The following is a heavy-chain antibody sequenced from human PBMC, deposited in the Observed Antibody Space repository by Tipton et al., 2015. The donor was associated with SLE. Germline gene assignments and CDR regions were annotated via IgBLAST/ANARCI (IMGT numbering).Heavy chain of an antibody. J-gene: IGHJ5*02. CDR1: GGSISTYF. CDR3: ARIRSNLNWFDP. V-gene: IGHV4-4*08. D-gene: IGHD4-11*01. CDR2: IYISGTT. Sequence: TLSLTCIVSGGSISTYFWSWFRQPPGKGLEWIGYIYISGTTNYNPSLESRVTMSVDTSKNQFSLKLTSVTAADTAVYYCARIRSNLNWFDPWGQGTLVTVSS.